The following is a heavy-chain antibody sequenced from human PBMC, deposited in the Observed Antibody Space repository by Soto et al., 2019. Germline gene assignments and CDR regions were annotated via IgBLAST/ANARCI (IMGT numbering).Heavy chain of an antibody. Sequence: GESLKISCAAAGFTFSDYAMNWVRQAPGKGLEWVSAISGSGANTYYADSVKGRFTVSRDNSKNTLYLQMNSLRAEDTAVYYCASRSATVLSLTYWGPGTQVTVSS. CDR1: GFTFSDYA. V-gene: IGHV3-23*01. CDR3: ASRSATVLSLTY. J-gene: IGHJ4*02. D-gene: IGHD2-8*01. CDR2: ISGSGANT.